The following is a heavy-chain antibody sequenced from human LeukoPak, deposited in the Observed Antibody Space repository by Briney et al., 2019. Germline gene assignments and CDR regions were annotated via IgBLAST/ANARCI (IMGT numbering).Heavy chain of an antibody. V-gene: IGHV4-4*02. D-gene: IGHD3-10*01. CDR2: IYHSGST. J-gene: IGHJ4*02. CDR3: ASVYYNINYYHPIDF. CDR1: GGSISSSNW. Sequence: PSETLSLTCAVSGGSISSSNWWSWVRQPPGKGLEWSGEIYHSGSTNYNPSLKSRVAISVDTSKNQFSLKLSSVTAADTAVYFCASVYYNINYYHPIDFWGQGALVTVSS.